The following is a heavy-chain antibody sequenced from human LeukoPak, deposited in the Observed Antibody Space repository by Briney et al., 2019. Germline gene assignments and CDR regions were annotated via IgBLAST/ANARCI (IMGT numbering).Heavy chain of an antibody. J-gene: IGHJ4*02. V-gene: IGHV3-74*01. CDR1: GFTFSSYG. D-gene: IGHD1-26*01. Sequence: PGRSLRLSCAASGFTFSSYGMHWVRQAPGKGLVWVSRINSDGSSTSYADSVKGRFTISRDNAKNTLYLQMNSLRAEDTAVYYCARAPDYIVGATPLFDYWGQGTLVTVSS. CDR2: INSDGSST. CDR3: ARAPDYIVGATPLFDY.